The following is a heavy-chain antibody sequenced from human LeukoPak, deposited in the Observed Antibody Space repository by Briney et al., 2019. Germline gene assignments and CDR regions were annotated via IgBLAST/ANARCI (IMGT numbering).Heavy chain of an antibody. CDR1: GFTFSSYA. D-gene: IGHD6-13*01. Sequence: PGGSLRLSCAASGFTFSSYAMHWVRQAPGKGLEWVAVISYDGSNKYYADSVKGRFTISRDNSKNTLYLQMNGLRAEDTAVYYCARTLRQRQRERQQLVRDGMDVWGQGTTVTVSS. CDR2: ISYDGSNK. CDR3: ARTLRQRQRERQQLVRDGMDV. V-gene: IGHV3-30-3*01. J-gene: IGHJ6*02.